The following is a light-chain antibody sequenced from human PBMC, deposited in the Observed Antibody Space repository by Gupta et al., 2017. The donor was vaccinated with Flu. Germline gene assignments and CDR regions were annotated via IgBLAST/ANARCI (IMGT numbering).Light chain of an antibody. CDR3: HQSYSLPRA. CDR2: ASS. Sequence: PSCLSVSAEEKVSITCRATQSIGTDLHWYQQKPGKAPKLLIDASSSSLSGVPSRFSGSGSGTDFTLTISSLQPEDFATYYCHQSYSLPRAFGQGTKVEIK. CDR1: QSIGTD. V-gene: IGKV1-39*01. J-gene: IGKJ1*01.